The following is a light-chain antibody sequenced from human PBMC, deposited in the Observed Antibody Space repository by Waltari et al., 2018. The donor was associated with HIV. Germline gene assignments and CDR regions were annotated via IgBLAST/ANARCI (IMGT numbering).Light chain of an antibody. J-gene: IGKJ2*01. V-gene: IGKV1-39*01. Sequence: DIQLTQSPSSLSASVGDTVTITCRASQSISSSLHWYHHRPGKAPKLLIYSATTLQSGVPSRFSGSESGTDFTLTISSLQPEDFATYFCHQSFSAPYTFGQGTKVEIK. CDR2: SAT. CDR1: QSISSS. CDR3: HQSFSAPYT.